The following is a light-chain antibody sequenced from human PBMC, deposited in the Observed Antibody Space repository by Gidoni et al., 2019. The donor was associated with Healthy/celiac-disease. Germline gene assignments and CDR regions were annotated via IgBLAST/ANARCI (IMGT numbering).Light chain of an antibody. V-gene: IGKV1-9*01. CDR1: QGISSY. J-gene: IGKJ4*01. CDR2: AAS. CDR3: QQLNSYPRALT. Sequence: DIQLTQSPSFLSASVGDRVTITCRASQGISSYLALYQQKPGKAPKLLIYAASTLQSGVPSRFSGSGSGTEFTLTISSLQPEDFATYDCQQLNSYPRALTFGGGTKVEIK.